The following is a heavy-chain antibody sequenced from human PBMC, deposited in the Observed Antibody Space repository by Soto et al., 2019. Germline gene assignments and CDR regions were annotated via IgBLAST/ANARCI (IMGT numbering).Heavy chain of an antibody. CDR3: ANSRVSMVRGLIIIPNY. V-gene: IGHV3-23*01. D-gene: IGHD3-10*01. CDR2: ISGHGDAT. Sequence: GGSLRLSCAASGFPFTGYAMSWVRQAPGKGLEWVSAISGHGDATFYADSVKGRFTISRDNSKNTLYLHMNSLRAEDTALYYCANSRVSMVRGLIIIPNYWGQGTLVTVS. J-gene: IGHJ4*02. CDR1: GFPFTGYA.